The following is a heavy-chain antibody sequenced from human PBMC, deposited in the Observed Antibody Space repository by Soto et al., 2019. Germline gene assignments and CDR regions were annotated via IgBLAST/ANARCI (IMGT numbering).Heavy chain of an antibody. CDR3: ARAGGFLIEYSSSSLSKYNWFDP. CDR2: IIPIFGTA. V-gene: IGHV1-69*01. J-gene: IGHJ5*02. CDR1: GGTFSSYA. D-gene: IGHD6-6*01. Sequence: QVQLVQSGAEVKKPGSSVKVSCKASGGTFSSYAISWVRQAPGQGLEWMGGIIPIFGTANYAQKFQGRVTITADESTSTAYMELSSLRSEDTAVYHCARAGGFLIEYSSSSLSKYNWFDPWGQGTLVTVSS.